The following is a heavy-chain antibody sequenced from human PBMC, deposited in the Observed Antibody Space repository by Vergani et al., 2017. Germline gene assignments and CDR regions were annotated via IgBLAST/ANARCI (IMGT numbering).Heavy chain of an antibody. CDR3: ASRVSAGGGLDT. V-gene: IGHV3-21*01. J-gene: IGHJ5*02. CDR1: GFTFKNNT. D-gene: IGHD2-15*01. CDR2: ITSTGATI. Sequence: EVDLVESGGGLVKPGGSLRLSCGASGFTFKNNTMTWVRQSPGKGLEWVSSITSTGATINYADSVKGRFTISRDNAKKFLYLQMNNLRAEDTALYYCASRVSAGGGLDTWGQGTLVTVS.